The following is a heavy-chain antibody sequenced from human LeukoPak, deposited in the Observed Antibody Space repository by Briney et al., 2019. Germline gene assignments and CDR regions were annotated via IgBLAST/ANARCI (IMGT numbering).Heavy chain of an antibody. D-gene: IGHD5-24*01. CDR3: VRRDGYKPWDYNGMDV. J-gene: IGHJ6*02. CDR1: GFTFRNSW. Sequence: GGSLRLSCAASGFTFRNSWMNWVRQAPGRGLVWVSRINSDGTTTTYADSVKGRFIISRDNAKNTLYLQMNSLRAEDTAVYYCVRRDGYKPWDYNGMDVWGQGTTVTVAS. CDR2: INSDGTTT. V-gene: IGHV3-74*01.